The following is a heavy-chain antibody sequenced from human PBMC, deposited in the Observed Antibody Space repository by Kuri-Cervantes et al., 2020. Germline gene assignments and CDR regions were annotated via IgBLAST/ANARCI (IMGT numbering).Heavy chain of an antibody. D-gene: IGHD6-13*01. Sequence: GESLKISCAASGFTFSSYSMNWVRQAPGKGLEWVSYISSSSSTIYYADYVKGRFTISRDNAKNSLYLQMNSLRDEDTAVYYCARETPGYSSSPYFDYWGQGTLVTVSS. J-gene: IGHJ4*02. CDR3: ARETPGYSSSPYFDY. CDR2: ISSSSSTI. CDR1: GFTFSSYS. V-gene: IGHV3-48*02.